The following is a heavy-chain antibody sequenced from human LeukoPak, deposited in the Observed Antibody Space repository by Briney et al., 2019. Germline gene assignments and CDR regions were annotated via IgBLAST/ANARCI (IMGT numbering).Heavy chain of an antibody. CDR1: GYSFTSYW. CDR2: IYPGDSDS. CDR3: ASRGITDYYFDY. Sequence: GESLKISCKASGYSFTSYWIGCVRQMPGKGLEWMGIIYPGDSDSRYSPSFHRQATFSADNSITTAYLQWSGLKASDTAMYYCASRGITDYYFDYWGQGTLVTVSS. D-gene: IGHD3-10*01. V-gene: IGHV5-51*01. J-gene: IGHJ4*02.